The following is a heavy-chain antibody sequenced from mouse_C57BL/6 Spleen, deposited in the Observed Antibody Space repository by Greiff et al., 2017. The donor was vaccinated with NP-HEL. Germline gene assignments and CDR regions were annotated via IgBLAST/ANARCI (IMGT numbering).Heavy chain of an antibody. V-gene: IGHV1-80*01. CDR3: ARKGDYPSYWYFDV. CDR1: GYAFSSYW. J-gene: IGHJ1*03. CDR2: IYPGDGDT. D-gene: IGHD2-4*01. Sequence: VKLQESGAELVKPGASVKISCKASGYAFSSYWMNWVKQRPGKGLEWIGQIYPGDGDTNYNGKFKGKATLTADKSSSTAYMQLSSLTSEDSAVYFCARKGDYPSYWYFDVWGTGTTVTVSS.